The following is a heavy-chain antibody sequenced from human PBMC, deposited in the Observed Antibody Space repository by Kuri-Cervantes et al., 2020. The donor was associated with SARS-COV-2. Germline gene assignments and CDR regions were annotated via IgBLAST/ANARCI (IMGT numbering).Heavy chain of an antibody. D-gene: IGHD1-1*01. CDR2: ISGSGSST. CDR1: GFTFSNFA. J-gene: IGHJ4*02. CDR3: VRDGDHWNFDY. Sequence: GGSLRLSCAASGFTFSNFAMSWVRQAPGKGLEWVSVISGSGSSTYYADSVKGRFTFSRDNSKNTLYLQMNSLRAEDTAVYYCVRDGDHWNFDYWGQGTLVTVSS. V-gene: IGHV3-23*01.